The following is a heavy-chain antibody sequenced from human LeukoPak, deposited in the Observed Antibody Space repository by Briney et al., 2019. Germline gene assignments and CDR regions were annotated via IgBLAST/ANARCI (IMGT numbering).Heavy chain of an antibody. CDR2: ISSSSTNI. CDR3: ARDYVSGSFGP. J-gene: IGHJ5*02. V-gene: IGHV3-48*04. D-gene: IGHD3-10*01. Sequence: GGSLRLSCAASGFTFRNYGMNWVRQAPGKGLEWVSYISSSSTNIAYADSVKGRSTISRDNVKNSLYLQINSLRAEDTAVYYCARDYVSGSFGPWGQGTLVTVSS. CDR1: GFTFRNYG.